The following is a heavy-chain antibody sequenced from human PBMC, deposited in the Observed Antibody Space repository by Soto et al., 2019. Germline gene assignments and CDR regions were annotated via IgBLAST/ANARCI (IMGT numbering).Heavy chain of an antibody. CDR3: ARDQGDYVWGSYTSWFDP. CDR2: ISSSSSYI. D-gene: IGHD3-16*01. V-gene: IGHV3-21*01. CDR1: GFTFSSYS. Sequence: PGGSLRLSCAASGFTFSSYSMNWVRQAPGKGLEWVSSISSSSSYIYYADSVKGRFTISRDNAKNSLYLQMNGLRAEDTAVYYCARDQGDYVWGSYTSWFDPWGQGTLVTVSS. J-gene: IGHJ5*02.